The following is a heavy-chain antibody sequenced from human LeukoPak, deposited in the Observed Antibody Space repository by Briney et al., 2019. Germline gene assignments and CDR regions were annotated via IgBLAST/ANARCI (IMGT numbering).Heavy chain of an antibody. CDR2: IYYSGTT. D-gene: IGHD5-18*01. J-gene: IGHJ4*02. V-gene: IGHV4-31*03. Sequence: SQTLSLTCTASGGSISSGGYYWSWIRQHPGKGLEWIGNIYYSGTTYYKPSLKSRVTISVDTSKNQFSLKLSSVTAADTAVYYCARGGVQLALARDWGQGTLVTVSS. CDR3: ARGGVQLALARD. CDR1: GGSISSGGYY.